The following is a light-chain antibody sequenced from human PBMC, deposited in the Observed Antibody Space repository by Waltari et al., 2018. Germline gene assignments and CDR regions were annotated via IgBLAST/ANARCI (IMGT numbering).Light chain of an antibody. CDR2: ENS. CDR3: GTWDSSLSGAV. J-gene: IGLJ7*01. CDR1: SSNIGNNY. V-gene: IGLV1-51*02. Sequence: QSVLTQPPSVSAAPGQRVTISCSGGSSNIGNNYVSWYRQFPGTAPKLLIYENSERPTGIPGRFSGSKSGTSATLDITGPQAGDEADYCCGTWDSSLSGAVFGGGTHLTVL.